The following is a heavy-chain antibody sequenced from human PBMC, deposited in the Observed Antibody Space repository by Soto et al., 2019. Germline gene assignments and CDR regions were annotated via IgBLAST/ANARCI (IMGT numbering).Heavy chain of an antibody. CDR3: AIEKGQVARQAFDV. CDR1: GGSIISYY. V-gene: IGHV4-59*01. Sequence: SETLSLTCTVSGGSIISYYWSWIRQPPGKGLEWIAYVSYTGSANYNPSLKGRATMSVDTSKNQFFLKLRSVNAEDTAVYYCAIEKGQVARQAFDVWGQGTMVTVSS. J-gene: IGHJ3*01. CDR2: VSYTGSA.